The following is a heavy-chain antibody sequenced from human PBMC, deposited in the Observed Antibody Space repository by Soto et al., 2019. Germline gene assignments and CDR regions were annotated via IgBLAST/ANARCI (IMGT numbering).Heavy chain of an antibody. Sequence: SETLCLTCAVSGGSISSYYWSWIRQPPGKGLEWIGYIYYSGSTNYNPSLKSRVTISVDTSKNQFSLKLSSVTAADTAVYYCARSLITMVRGVIIPHGWFGPWGQGTLVTVSS. CDR3: ARSLITMVRGVIIPHGWFGP. CDR1: GGSISSYY. J-gene: IGHJ5*02. D-gene: IGHD3-10*01. V-gene: IGHV4-59*01. CDR2: IYYSGST.